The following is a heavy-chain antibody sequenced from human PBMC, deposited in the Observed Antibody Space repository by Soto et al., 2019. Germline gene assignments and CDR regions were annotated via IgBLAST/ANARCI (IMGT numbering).Heavy chain of an antibody. D-gene: IGHD2-21*02. CDR2: ISAAAGTT. Sequence: EVPLLESGGALVQPGGSLTLSCAASGFAFNNYAMSWVRQAPGKGLEWVSAISAAAGTTYYADSVKGRFTISRDNSKNTLYLQMNSLRAEDTAVYYCAKRPCGGDCFSTVDYWGQGTLVTVSS. CDR1: GFAFNNYA. J-gene: IGHJ4*02. V-gene: IGHV3-23*01. CDR3: AKRPCGGDCFSTVDY.